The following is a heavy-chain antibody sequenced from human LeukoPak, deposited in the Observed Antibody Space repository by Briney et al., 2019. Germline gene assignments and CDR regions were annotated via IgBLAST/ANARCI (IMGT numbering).Heavy chain of an antibody. D-gene: IGHD3-22*01. CDR2: IYTSGST. Sequence: SETLSLTCAVYGGSFSDYYWSWIRQPAGKGLEWIGRIYTSGSTNYNSSLRSRVTMSVDTSKNQFSLKLSSVTAADTAVYYCARVSHYYDSSGYYAFDIWGQGTMVTVSS. J-gene: IGHJ3*02. CDR1: GGSFSDYY. CDR3: ARVSHYYDSSGYYAFDI. V-gene: IGHV4-59*10.